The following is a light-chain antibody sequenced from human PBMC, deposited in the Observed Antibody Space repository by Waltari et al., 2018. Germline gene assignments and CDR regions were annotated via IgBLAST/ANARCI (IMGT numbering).Light chain of an antibody. V-gene: IGKV3-20*01. CDR1: QSVSRS. Sequence: EIVLTQSPGSLSSSPGERVTLSCRASQSVSRSLAWSQQKPGQAPRLLIFGASNRATGIPDRFSGSGSGTDFSLTISRLEPEDFAVYYCQHYVSLPATFGQGTKVEIK. CDR2: GAS. CDR3: QHYVSLPAT. J-gene: IGKJ1*01.